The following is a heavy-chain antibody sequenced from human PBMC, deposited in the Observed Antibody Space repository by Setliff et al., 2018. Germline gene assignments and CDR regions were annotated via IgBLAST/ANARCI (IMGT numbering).Heavy chain of an antibody. CDR3: ATFRGYTYGYDY. CDR2: ISAYNGKT. V-gene: IGHV1-18*01. Sequence: GASVKVSCKTSGYSFTVFGISWVRQAPGQGLEWMGWISAYNGKTQYAQKFQGRVTMTTDTSTSTAYMELMCLTSDDTAVYYCATFRGYTYGYDYWGQGTLVTVSS. J-gene: IGHJ4*02. CDR1: GYSFTVFG. D-gene: IGHD5-18*01.